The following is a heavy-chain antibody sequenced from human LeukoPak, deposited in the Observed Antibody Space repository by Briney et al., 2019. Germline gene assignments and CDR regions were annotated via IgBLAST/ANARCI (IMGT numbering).Heavy chain of an antibody. J-gene: IGHJ6*03. V-gene: IGHV1-24*01. CDR3: EAVAGTFYYYMDV. D-gene: IGHD6-19*01. Sequence: ASVKVSCKVSGYTLTELSMHWVRQAPGKGLEWMGGFDPEDGETIYAQKFQGRVTMTEDTSTDTAYMELSSLRSEDTAVYYCEAVAGTFYYYMDVWGKGTTVTVSS. CDR1: GYTLTELS. CDR2: FDPEDGET.